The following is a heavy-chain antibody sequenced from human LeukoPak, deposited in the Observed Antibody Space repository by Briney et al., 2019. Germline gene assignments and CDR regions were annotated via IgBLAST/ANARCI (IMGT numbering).Heavy chain of an antibody. CDR2: INHSGST. CDR1: GGSFSGYY. CDR3: ARDLDIVATIEDYFDY. J-gene: IGHJ4*02. V-gene: IGHV4-34*01. Sequence: PSETLSLTCAVYGGSFSGYYWSWIRQPPGKGLEWIGEINHSGSTNYNPSLKSRVTISVDTSKNQFSLKLSSVTAADTAVYYCARDLDIVATIEDYFDYWGQGTLVTVSS. D-gene: IGHD5-12*01.